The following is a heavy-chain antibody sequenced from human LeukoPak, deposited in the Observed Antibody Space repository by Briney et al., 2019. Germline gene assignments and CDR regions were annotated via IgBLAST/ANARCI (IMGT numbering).Heavy chain of an antibody. D-gene: IGHD3-22*01. CDR1: GFTFINAW. CDR2: IYSGGKT. J-gene: IGHJ4*02. V-gene: IGHV3-53*01. Sequence: GGSLRLSCAASGFTFINAWMAWVRQAPGKGLEWVSVIYSGGKTDYADSVKGRFTISRDNSRNTLYLQMNSLRAEDKAVYYCVRLTAGYYRDWGQGTLVTVSS. CDR3: VRLTAGYYRD.